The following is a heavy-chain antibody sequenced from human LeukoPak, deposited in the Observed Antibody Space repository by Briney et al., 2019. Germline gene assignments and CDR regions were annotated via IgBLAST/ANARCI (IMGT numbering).Heavy chain of an antibody. J-gene: IGHJ4*02. CDR3: ARSSGNYWAAPFDY. CDR1: GFTDSSNY. Sequence: GGSLRLSCAASGFTDSSNYMSWVRQAPGKGLGWVSVIYSGGSTYYADSVKGRFTISRDNSKSPVYLQMNSLRAEDTAVYYCARSSGNYWAAPFDYWGQGTLVTVSS. D-gene: IGHD1-26*01. CDR2: IYSGGST. V-gene: IGHV3-53*01.